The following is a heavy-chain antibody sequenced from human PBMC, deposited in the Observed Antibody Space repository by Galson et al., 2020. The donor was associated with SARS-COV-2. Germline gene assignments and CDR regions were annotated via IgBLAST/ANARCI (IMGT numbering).Heavy chain of an antibody. CDR1: GYTLIDLS. D-gene: IGHD1-20*01. CDR2: IDHEDGKT. V-gene: IGHV1-24*01. CDR3: ATDPNWKKGIVYYGFDV. J-gene: IGHJ6*02. Sequence: ASVKVSCKVSGYTLIDLSMHWVRQAPGKGLEWMGGIDHEDGKTVYAQKFQGRVSMTEDTSTDTPYMELSSLTSEDTAVYYCATDPNWKKGIVYYGFDVWGQGTSVSVS.